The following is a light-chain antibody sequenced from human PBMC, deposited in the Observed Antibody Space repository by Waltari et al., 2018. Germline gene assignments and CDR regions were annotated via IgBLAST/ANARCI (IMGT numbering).Light chain of an antibody. J-gene: IGLJ3*02. V-gene: IGLV4-69*01. CDR1: SRHSRSA. Sequence: QLVLTQSPSASASLGASVKFTCTLSSRHSRSATAWQQQQPEKGPRYLMKVNSDGSHIKGDGIPDRFSGSSYGAERYLTISSLQSEDEADYYCQTWGPGIRVFGGGTKLTVL. CDR2: VNSDGSH. CDR3: QTWGPGIRV.